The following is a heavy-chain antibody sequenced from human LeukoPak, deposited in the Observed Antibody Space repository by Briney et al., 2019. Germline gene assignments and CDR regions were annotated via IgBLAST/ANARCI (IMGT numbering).Heavy chain of an antibody. V-gene: IGHV4-4*07. CDR2: IYISGNT. D-gene: IGHD2-2*01. CDR1: GGSISSYY. J-gene: IGHJ5*02. CDR3: AREQSSSPAALAPNWFDP. Sequence: SETLSLTCTVSGGSISSYYWSWIRQPAGKGLEWIGRIYISGNTNYNPSLKSRLIMSVDKSKSQFSLKLNSVTAADTAVYYCAREQSSSPAALAPNWFDPWGQGTLVTVSS.